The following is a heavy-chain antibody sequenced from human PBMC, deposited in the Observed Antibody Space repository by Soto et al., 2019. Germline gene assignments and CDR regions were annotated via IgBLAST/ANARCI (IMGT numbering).Heavy chain of an antibody. CDR2: LSWSSGSI. CDR1: GFTFDDYA. D-gene: IGHD3-22*01. J-gene: IGHJ4*02. V-gene: IGHV3-9*01. Sequence: EVQLVESGGSLVQPGRSLRLSCAASGFTFDDYAMHWVWQAPGKGLEWVAGLSWSSGSIGYGDSVKGRFTISRDNAKNFLYRQMNSLSAEDTALYYCAKCLVKRGRITMIVVVTSFDHWGQGTLFTVSS. CDR3: AKCLVKRGRITMIVVVTSFDH.